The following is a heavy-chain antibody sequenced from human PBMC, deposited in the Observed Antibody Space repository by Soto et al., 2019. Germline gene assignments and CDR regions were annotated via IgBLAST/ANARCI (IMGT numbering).Heavy chain of an antibody. J-gene: IGHJ4*02. CDR2: ISGSGAAT. CDR3: AKAKGQYSSSSFDY. CDR1: GFTFMSYA. D-gene: IGHD6-6*01. V-gene: IGHV3-23*01. Sequence: WGSLRLSCAASGFTFMSYAITFCRHSPGKGLEWVSVISGSGAATFYADSVKGRFTISRDNSKNTLYLQVNSLRAEDSAVYYCAKAKGQYSSSSFDYWGQGTLVTVSS.